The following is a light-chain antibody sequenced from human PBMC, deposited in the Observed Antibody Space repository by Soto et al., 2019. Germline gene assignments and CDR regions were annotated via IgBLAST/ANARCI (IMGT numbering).Light chain of an antibody. CDR3: QQYGSPPIT. V-gene: IGKV3-20*01. CDR2: GAS. CDR1: HSVRDD. J-gene: IGKJ5*01. Sequence: EVVMTQSPDTLSVSPGERATLSCRASHSVRDDLAWYQHRPGQSPRLLIFGASIRATGTPDRFSGSGSGTDFTLTISRLEPEDFAVYYCQQYGSPPITFGQGTRLEIK.